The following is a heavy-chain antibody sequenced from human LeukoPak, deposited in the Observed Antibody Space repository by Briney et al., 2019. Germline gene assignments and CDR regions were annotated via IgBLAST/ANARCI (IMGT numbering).Heavy chain of an antibody. D-gene: IGHD3-22*01. CDR2: ISSSSSYT. J-gene: IGHJ3*02. Sequence: PGGSLRLSCAASGFTFSDYYMSWIRQAPGKGLKWVSYISSSSSYTNYADSVKGRFTISRDNAKNSLYLQMNSLRAEDTAVYYCASITTPGGAFDIWGQGTMVTVSS. V-gene: IGHV3-11*03. CDR3: ASITTPGGAFDI. CDR1: GFTFSDYY.